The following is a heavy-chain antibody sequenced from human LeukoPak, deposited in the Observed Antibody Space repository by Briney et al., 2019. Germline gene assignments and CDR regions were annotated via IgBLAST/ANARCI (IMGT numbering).Heavy chain of an antibody. CDR3: ARAYGPGSYYNYMDV. J-gene: IGHJ6*03. Sequence: PGGSLRLSCAASGFTFDDYGMSWVRQAPGKGLEWVSGINWNGGSTGYADSVKGRFSISRDNAKNSLYLQINSLRAEDTALYHCARAYGPGSYYNYMDVWGKGATVTISS. V-gene: IGHV3-20*01. CDR2: INWNGGST. CDR1: GFTFDDYG. D-gene: IGHD3-10*01.